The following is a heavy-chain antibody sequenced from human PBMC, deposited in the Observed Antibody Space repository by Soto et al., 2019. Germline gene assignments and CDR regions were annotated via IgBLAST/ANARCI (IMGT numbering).Heavy chain of an antibody. V-gene: IGHV1-69*13. D-gene: IGHD1-26*01. CDR3: ARGEIRGGSYDDAFDI. J-gene: IGHJ3*02. CDR2: IIPIFGTA. CDR1: GGTFSSYA. Sequence: SVKVSCKASGGTFSSYAISWVRQAPGQGLEWMGGIIPIFGTANYAQKFQGRVTITADESTSTAYMELSSLRSEDTAVYYCARGEIRGGSYDDAFDIWGQGTMVTFSS.